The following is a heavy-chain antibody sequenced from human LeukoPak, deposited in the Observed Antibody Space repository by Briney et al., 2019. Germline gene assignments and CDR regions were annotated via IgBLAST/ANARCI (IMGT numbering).Heavy chain of an antibody. V-gene: IGHV3-74*01. CDR3: GRASSLHFDH. CDR2: INIDGSST. CDR1: GFTFSSYW. Sequence: SGGSLRLSCAASGFTFSSYWMHWVCQAPGKGLVWVSRINIDGSSTIYADSVKGRFTISRDNAKNTLYLQMNSLRAEDTAVYYCGRASSLHFDHWGQGTWSPSPQ. J-gene: IGHJ4*02. D-gene: IGHD2-2*01.